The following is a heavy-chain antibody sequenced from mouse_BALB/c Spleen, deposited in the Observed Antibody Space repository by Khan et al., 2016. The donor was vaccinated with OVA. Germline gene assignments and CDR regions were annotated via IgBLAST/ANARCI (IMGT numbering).Heavy chain of an antibody. V-gene: IGHV5-6-5*01. CDR2: ISSGGST. J-gene: IGHJ3*01. D-gene: IGHD1-2*01. CDR3: DRGRSTTASWVAY. CDR1: GFTFSSYA. Sequence: EVQGVESGGGLVKPGGSLKLSCAASGFTFSSYAMSWVRQTPEKRLEWVASISSGGSTYYPDSVKGRFTISRDNARNILYLQMSSLRSEDTAMYYYDRGRSTTASWVAYWGQGTLVAVSA.